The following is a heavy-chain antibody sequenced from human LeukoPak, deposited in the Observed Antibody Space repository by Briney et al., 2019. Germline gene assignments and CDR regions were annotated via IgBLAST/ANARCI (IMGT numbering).Heavy chain of an antibody. CDR2: IYYSGST. V-gene: IGHV4-28*01. J-gene: IGHJ4*02. Sequence: PSETLSLTCAVSGYSISSSNWWGWIRQPPGKGLEWIGYIYYSGSTNYNPSLKSRVTISVDTSKNQFSLKLSSVTAADTAVYYCARRGYSYGIFDYWGQGTLVTVSS. CDR3: ARRGYSYGIFDY. D-gene: IGHD5-18*01. CDR1: GYSISSSNW.